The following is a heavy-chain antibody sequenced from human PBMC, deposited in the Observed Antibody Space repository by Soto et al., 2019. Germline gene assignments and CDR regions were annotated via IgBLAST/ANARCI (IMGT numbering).Heavy chain of an antibody. D-gene: IGHD3-10*01. Sequence: QVQLVPSGAEVKKPWSSVKVSCKTSGGALHNYAIRWVRQAPGQGVEGMGGHIPNFDTPNYGQKFQDRLTIIAAESTSTVYMELRSLRSDDTAVYYCAVAMVREILIFESSGMHVWGQGTTVTVSS. CDR3: AVAMVREILIFESSGMHV. V-gene: IGHV1-69*01. J-gene: IGHJ6*02. CDR1: GGALHNYA. CDR2: HIPNFDTP.